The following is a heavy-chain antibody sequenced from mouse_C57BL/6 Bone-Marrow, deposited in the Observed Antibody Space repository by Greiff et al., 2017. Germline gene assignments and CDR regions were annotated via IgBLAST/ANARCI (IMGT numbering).Heavy chain of an antibody. D-gene: IGHD1-1*01. V-gene: IGHV3-3*01. CDR3: ASSYYYGSSPYAMDY. J-gene: IGHJ4*01. CDR1: GFSINSDCY. CDR2: TFYSGIT. Sequence: EVMLVESGPSLVRPSQTLSLTCTVTGFSINSDCYWIWIRQFPGNKLEYIGYTFYSGITYYNPSLESRTYITRDTSKNQFSLKLSSVTTEDTATYYCASSYYYGSSPYAMDYWGQGTSVTVSS.